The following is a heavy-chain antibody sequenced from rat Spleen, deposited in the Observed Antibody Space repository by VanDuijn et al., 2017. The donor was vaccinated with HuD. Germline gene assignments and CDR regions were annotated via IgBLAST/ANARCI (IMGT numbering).Heavy chain of an antibody. CDR3: ARPSARYSSGYGVMDA. V-gene: IGHV5-7*01. CDR1: GFTFSDYN. J-gene: IGHJ4*01. Sequence: EVQLVESGGGLVQPGRSLKLSCAASGFTFSDYNMAWVRQVPKKGLEWVATIIYDGSAAYYRDSVKGRFTISRDNAESTLYLQVDSLRSEETATYYCARPSARYSSGYGVMDAWGQGPSVTVSS. CDR2: IIYDGSAA. D-gene: IGHD4-3*01.